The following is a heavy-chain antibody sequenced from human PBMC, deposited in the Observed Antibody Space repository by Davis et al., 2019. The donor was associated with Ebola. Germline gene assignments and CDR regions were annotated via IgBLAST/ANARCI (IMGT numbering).Heavy chain of an antibody. D-gene: IGHD2-8*01. CDR3: ARDSFCTYGVCNDRDFDY. CDR1: VYPFTSSG. CDR2: ISPHNGNT. Sequence: ASVTVSCKTSVYPFTSSGVTWVRQAPGKGLQWMGWISPHNGNTKYAEKFQGRVTMTTDTSTTTAYMELRSLGSDDTAIYYCARDSFCTYGVCNDRDFDYWGQGTLVTVSS. J-gene: IGHJ4*02. V-gene: IGHV1-18*04.